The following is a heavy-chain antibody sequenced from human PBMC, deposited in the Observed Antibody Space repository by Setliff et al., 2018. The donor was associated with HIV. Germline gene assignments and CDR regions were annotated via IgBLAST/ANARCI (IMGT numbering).Heavy chain of an antibody. V-gene: IGHV1-46*01. D-gene: IGHD3-10*01. J-gene: IGHJ6*03. CDR2: INPSGGST. Sequence: ASVKVSCKASGYTFTSYYMRWVRQAPGQGLEWMGIINPSGGSTSYAQNFQGRVTMTRDTSTSTVYMELSSLRSEDTAVYYCARRGSRGDYYYYMDVWGKGTTVTVSS. CDR1: GYTFTSYY. CDR3: ARRGSRGDYYYYMDV.